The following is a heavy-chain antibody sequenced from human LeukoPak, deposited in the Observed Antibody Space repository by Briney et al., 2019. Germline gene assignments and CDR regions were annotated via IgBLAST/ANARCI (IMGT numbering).Heavy chain of an antibody. Sequence: GGSLKIFWKGSGYSLTSYWIDRVRQMPGKGLEVMGIIYPGDSDTRYSPSFQGQVTNSADKSISTAYLQWSSLKASDTAMYYCARHKDRNWFDPWGQGTLVTVSS. CDR3: ARHKDRNWFDP. D-gene: IGHD1-14*01. V-gene: IGHV5-51*01. CDR1: GYSLTSYW. J-gene: IGHJ5*02. CDR2: IYPGDSDT.